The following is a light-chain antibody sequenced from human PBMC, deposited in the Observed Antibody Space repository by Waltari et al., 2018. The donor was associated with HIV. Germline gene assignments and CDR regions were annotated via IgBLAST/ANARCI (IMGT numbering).Light chain of an antibody. CDR1: QSISSN. V-gene: IGKV3-15*01. CDR2: GAS. Sequence: EIVMTQSPATLSVSPGETATLSCRASQSISSNLAWYQQKPGQAPWLLIYGASTRATGVPARFSGSGSGTEFTLTISSLQSEDFAVYYCQQYNTWPPAFGQGTKVEIK. J-gene: IGKJ1*01. CDR3: QQYNTWPPA.